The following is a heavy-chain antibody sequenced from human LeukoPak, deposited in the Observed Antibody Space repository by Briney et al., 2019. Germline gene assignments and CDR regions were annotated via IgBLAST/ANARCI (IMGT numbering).Heavy chain of an antibody. CDR3: AKSLSLNPAAAGDNWFDP. Sequence: GGSLRLSCAASGFTFSSYAMSWVRQAPGKGLEWVSAISGSGGSTYYADSVKGRFTISRDNSKNTLYLQMNSLRAEDTAVYYCAKSLSLNPAAAGDNWFDPWGQGTLVTVSS. V-gene: IGHV3-23*01. D-gene: IGHD6-13*01. CDR2: ISGSGGST. J-gene: IGHJ5*02. CDR1: GFTFSSYA.